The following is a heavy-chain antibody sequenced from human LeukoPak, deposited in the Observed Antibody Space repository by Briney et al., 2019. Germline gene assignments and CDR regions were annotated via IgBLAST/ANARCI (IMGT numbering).Heavy chain of an antibody. Sequence: SETLSLTCAVYGGSFSGYYWSWIRQPPGKGLEWIGEINHSGSTNYNPSLKSRVTISVDTSKNQFSLKLSSVTAADTAVYYCARGLLYSGSPGPYWGQGTLVTVSS. V-gene: IGHV4-34*01. J-gene: IGHJ4*02. CDR2: INHSGST. CDR1: GGSFSGYY. CDR3: ARGLLYSGSPGPY. D-gene: IGHD1-26*01.